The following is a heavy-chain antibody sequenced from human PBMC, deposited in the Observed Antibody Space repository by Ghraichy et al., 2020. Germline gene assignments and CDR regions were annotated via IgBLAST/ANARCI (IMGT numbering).Heavy chain of an antibody. J-gene: IGHJ6*02. Sequence: GGSLRLSCAASGFTFSDYYTRWIRQAPGKGLEWVSYISSSSTHTNYADSVKGRFTISRDNAKNSLYLQMNSLRAEDTAVYYCARDRLHLGELSRMDVWGQGTTVTVSS. CDR2: ISSSSTHT. D-gene: IGHD3-16*02. CDR1: GFTFSDYY. V-gene: IGHV3-11*06. CDR3: ARDRLHLGELSRMDV.